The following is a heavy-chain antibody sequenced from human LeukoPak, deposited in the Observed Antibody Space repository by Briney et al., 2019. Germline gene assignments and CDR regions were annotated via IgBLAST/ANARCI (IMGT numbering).Heavy chain of an antibody. CDR1: GYTFTGYY. Sequence: ASVKVSCKASGYTFTGYYMHWVRQAPGQGLGWMGWINPNSGGTNYAQKFQGRVTMTRDTSISTAYMELSRLRSDDTAVYYCARDIGWELDRDWFDPWGQGTLVTVSS. CDR3: ARDIGWELDRDWFDP. D-gene: IGHD1-26*01. V-gene: IGHV1-2*02. CDR2: INPNSGGT. J-gene: IGHJ5*02.